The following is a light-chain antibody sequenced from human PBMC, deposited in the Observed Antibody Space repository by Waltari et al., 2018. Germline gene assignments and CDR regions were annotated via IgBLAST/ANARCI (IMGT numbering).Light chain of an antibody. V-gene: IGLV2-14*02. J-gene: IGLJ3*02. CDR2: DVN. Sequence: QSALTQPAAVSGSPGQSVTISCTGASSDIGRYDLVSWYQQHPGNAPKLVISDVNKRPSGVSERFSGSKSGDTASLTISGLHFEDEADYYCSSYAGNYIWVFGGGTRLTVL. CDR3: SSYAGNYIWV. CDR1: SSDIGRYDL.